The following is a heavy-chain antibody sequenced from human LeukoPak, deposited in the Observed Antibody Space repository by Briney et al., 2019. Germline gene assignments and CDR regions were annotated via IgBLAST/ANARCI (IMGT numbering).Heavy chain of an antibody. D-gene: IGHD2-2*01. Sequence: GGSLRLSCAPSGFTFSRHGMHWVHQAPGKGLEWVAIISNDGSRKYYAHSVEGRFTISRDNSKNTLYLQMDSLRAEDTAVYYCARGYCSSTSCYAGDYWGQGTLVTVSS. CDR2: ISNDGSRK. J-gene: IGHJ4*02. CDR3: ARGYCSSTSCYAGDY. CDR1: GFTFSRHG. V-gene: IGHV3-30*03.